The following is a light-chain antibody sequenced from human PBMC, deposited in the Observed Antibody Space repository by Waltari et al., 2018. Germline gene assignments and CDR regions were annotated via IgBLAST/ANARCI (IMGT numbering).Light chain of an antibody. CDR2: GAS. V-gene: IGKV3-15*01. CDR3: QQHNDWPPWT. J-gene: IGKJ1*01. CDR1: QNVNSN. Sequence: EIIMTQSPATLSLSPGERATLSCRASQNVNSNLAWYQQKPGQAPRLLIYGASIRATGIPARFSGSGSGTQFTLTINSLQSEDSAAYFCQQHNDWPPWTFGQGTKVELK.